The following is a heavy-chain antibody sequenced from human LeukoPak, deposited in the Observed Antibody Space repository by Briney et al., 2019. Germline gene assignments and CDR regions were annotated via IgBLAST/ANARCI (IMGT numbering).Heavy chain of an antibody. D-gene: IGHD3-10*01. Sequence: VSVKVSCKASGYTFTGYYMHWVRPAPGQGLEWMGWINPNSGGTNYAQKFQGRVTMTRDTSISTAYMELSRLRSDDTAVYYCARVGTMVRGVTLYFDYWGQGTLVTVSS. CDR3: ARVGTMVRGVTLYFDY. CDR1: GYTFTGYY. V-gene: IGHV1-2*02. J-gene: IGHJ4*02. CDR2: INPNSGGT.